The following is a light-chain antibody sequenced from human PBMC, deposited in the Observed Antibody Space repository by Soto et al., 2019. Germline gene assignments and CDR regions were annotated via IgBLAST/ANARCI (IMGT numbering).Light chain of an antibody. Sequence: QSALTQPPSASGSPGQSVTISCTGTSSDVGGYNYVSWYQQHPGKAPKLIIYEVAKRPSGVPDRFSGSKSGNTASLTVSGLQAEDEADYYRGSYAGTNNLVIFGGGTQLTVL. CDR2: EVA. V-gene: IGLV2-8*01. CDR1: SSDVGGYNY. CDR3: GSYAGTNNLVI. J-gene: IGLJ2*01.